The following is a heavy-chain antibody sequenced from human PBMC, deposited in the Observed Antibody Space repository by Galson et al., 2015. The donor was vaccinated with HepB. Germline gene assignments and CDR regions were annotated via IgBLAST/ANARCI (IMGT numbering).Heavy chain of an antibody. D-gene: IGHD2-2*01. CDR2: IDPSDSYT. Sequence: QSGAEVKKPGESLRTSCKGSGYSFTSYWISWVRQMPGKGLEWMGRIDPSDSYTNYSPSFQGHVTISADKSISTAYLQWSSLKASDTAMYYCATLLGPAAERQYYYYYMDVWGKGTTVTVSS. J-gene: IGHJ6*03. V-gene: IGHV5-10-1*01. CDR1: GYSFTSYW. CDR3: ATLLGPAAERQYYYYYMDV.